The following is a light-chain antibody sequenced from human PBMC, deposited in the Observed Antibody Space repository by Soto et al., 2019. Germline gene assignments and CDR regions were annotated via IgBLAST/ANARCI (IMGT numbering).Light chain of an antibody. CDR2: RNN. Sequence: QSVLTQPPSASGTPGQRVTISCSGSSSNIGTNYVYWYQQLPGTAPKLLIDRNNQRPSGVPDRFSGSKSGTSASLAISGLRSDDEADYYCAAWDDSVSGSVFGTGNKLTVL. CDR3: AAWDDSVSGSV. J-gene: IGLJ1*01. V-gene: IGLV1-47*01. CDR1: SSNIGTNY.